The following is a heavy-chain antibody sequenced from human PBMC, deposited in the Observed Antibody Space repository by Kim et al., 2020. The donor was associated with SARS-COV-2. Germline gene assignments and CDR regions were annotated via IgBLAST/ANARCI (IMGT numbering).Heavy chain of an antibody. V-gene: IGHV7-4-1*02. CDR2: INTNTGNP. J-gene: IGHJ5*02. D-gene: IGHD3-3*01. Sequence: ASVKVSCNASGYTFTSYAMNWVRQAPGQGLKWMGWINTNTGNPTYAQGFTGRFVFSLDTSVSTAYLQISSLKAEDTAVYYCARAPRVTIFGVVDWFDPWGQGTLVTVSS. CDR3: ARAPRVTIFGVVDWFDP. CDR1: GYTFTSYA.